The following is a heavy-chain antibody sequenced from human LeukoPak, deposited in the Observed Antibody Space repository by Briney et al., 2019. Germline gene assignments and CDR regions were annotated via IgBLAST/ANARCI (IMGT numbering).Heavy chain of an antibody. CDR3: TTDPLGYCSSTSCYAYFQH. D-gene: IGHD2-2*01. Sequence: GGSLRLSCAASGFTFSNAWINWVRQAPGKGLEWVGHIKSKTDGGTTDYAAPVKGRFTISRDDSKNTLYLQMNSLKTEDTALYYCTTDPLGYCSSTSCYAYFQHWGQGTLVTVFS. V-gene: IGHV3-15*01. J-gene: IGHJ1*01. CDR2: IKSKTDGGTT. CDR1: GFTFSNAW.